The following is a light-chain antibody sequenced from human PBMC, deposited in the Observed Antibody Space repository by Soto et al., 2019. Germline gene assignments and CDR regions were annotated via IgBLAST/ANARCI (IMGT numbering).Light chain of an antibody. J-gene: IGKJ1*01. CDR3: QQYGDSPT. Sequence: EIVLTQSPGTLSLSPGERATLSCRASQSVSAGYFAWYQQKLGQAPSLLIYETSSRTTGIPDRFSGSGSGTDFTLTISRLEPEDFAVYYCQQYGDSPTFGQGTKVEIK. CDR2: ETS. V-gene: IGKV3-20*01. CDR1: QSVSAGY.